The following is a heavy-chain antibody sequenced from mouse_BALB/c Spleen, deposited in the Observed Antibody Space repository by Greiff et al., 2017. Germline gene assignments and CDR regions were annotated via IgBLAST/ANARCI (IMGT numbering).Heavy chain of an antibody. CDR3: ASLYGSSCFDY. V-gene: IGHV1-14*01. CDR2: INPYNDGT. CDR1: GYTFTSYV. J-gene: IGHJ2*01. D-gene: IGHD1-1*01. Sequence: VQLKQSGPELVKPGASVKMSCKASGYTFTSYVMHWVKQKPGQGLEWIGSINPYNDGTKYNEKFKGKATLTSDKSSSTAYMELSSLTSEDSAVYYFASLYGSSCFDYWGQGTTLTVSS.